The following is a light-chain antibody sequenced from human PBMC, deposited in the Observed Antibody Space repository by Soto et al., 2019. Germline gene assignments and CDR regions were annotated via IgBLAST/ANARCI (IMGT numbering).Light chain of an antibody. J-gene: IGKJ1*01. Sequence: DVQMTQSPSSLSASVVDIVTITCRASQAISFYLAWYQQKPGKVPKLLIYAASTLQSGVPSRFSGSGSGTDFTLTISSLQAEDVATYYCQKYNTAPRTLGQGTKVDIK. CDR2: AAS. CDR3: QKYNTAPRT. V-gene: IGKV1-27*01. CDR1: QAISFY.